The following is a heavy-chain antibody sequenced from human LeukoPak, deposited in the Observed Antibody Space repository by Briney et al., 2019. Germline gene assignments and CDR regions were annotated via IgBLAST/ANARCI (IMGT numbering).Heavy chain of an antibody. CDR3: ARTPTRYNWFDP. Sequence: PGGSLRLSCTTSGFTFGDYAMNWFRQAPGKGLEWVSSISSSSSYIYYADSVKGRFTISRDNAKNSLYLQMNSLRAEDTAVYYCARTPTRYNWFDPWGQGTLVTVSS. V-gene: IGHV3-21*01. CDR2: ISSSSSYI. J-gene: IGHJ5*02. D-gene: IGHD2-15*01. CDR1: GFTFGDYA.